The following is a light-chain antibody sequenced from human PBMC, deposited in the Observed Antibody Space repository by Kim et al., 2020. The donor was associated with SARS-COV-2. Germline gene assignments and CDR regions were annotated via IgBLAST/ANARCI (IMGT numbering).Light chain of an antibody. Sequence: SSELTQDPAVSVALGQTVRITCQGDSLRSYFASWYQQKPGQAPILVMYGKNNRPSGIPDRFSGSSSGDTASLTITGAQAEDGADYYCNSRDSSGNHLRVFGGGTQLTVL. CDR3: NSRDSSGNHLRV. CDR1: SLRSYF. CDR2: GKN. J-gene: IGLJ3*02. V-gene: IGLV3-19*01.